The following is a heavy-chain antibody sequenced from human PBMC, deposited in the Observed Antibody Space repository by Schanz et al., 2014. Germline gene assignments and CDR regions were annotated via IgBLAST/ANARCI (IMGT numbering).Heavy chain of an antibody. CDR3: ARDGDFDY. Sequence: QVQLVESGGGVVQPGRSLRLSCAGSGFSFSDYGMHWVRQAPGKGLEWVANIGYDGSEKYYVDSVKGRFTISRDNSKDTLYLQMSSLTPEDTAVYYCARDGDFDYWGQGTLVTVSS. J-gene: IGHJ4*02. V-gene: IGHV3-33*08. CDR1: GFSFSDYG. CDR2: IGYDGSEK.